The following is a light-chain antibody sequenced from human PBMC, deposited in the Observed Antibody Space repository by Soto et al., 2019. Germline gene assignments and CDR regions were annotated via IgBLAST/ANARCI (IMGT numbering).Light chain of an antibody. CDR2: EVS. J-gene: IGLJ1*01. CDR3: CSYGGSSSYV. CDR1: SSDVGSYNL. V-gene: IGLV2-23*02. Sequence: QSALTQPASVSGSPGQSITISCTGTSSDVGSYNLVSWYQQHPGKAPKLMIYEVSKRPSGVSNRFSGSKSGNTASLTISGLQPEDEADYYCCSYGGSSSYVFGTGTKLTVL.